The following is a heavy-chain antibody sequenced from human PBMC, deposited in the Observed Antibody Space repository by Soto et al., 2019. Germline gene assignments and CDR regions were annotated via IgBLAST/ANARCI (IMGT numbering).Heavy chain of an antibody. CDR1: GGLFSSFA. V-gene: IGHV1-69*13. Sequence: ASVKVSCKDSGGLFSSFAISWVRQAPGQGLEWMGGIIPVFGTTNYAQKFQGRVTITADESTNTAYMELSSLTSDDTAMYYCARGGGPYVWFNEFWGQGTQVTVSS. CDR2: IIPVFGTT. CDR3: ARGGGPYVWFNEF. J-gene: IGHJ4*02. D-gene: IGHD3-16*01.